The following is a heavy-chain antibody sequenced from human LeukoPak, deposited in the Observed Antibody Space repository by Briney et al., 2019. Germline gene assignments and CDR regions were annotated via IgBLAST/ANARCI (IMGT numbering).Heavy chain of an antibody. V-gene: IGHV3-23*01. CDR1: GFTFSSYS. D-gene: IGHD3-22*01. Sequence: GGSLRLSCAASGFTFSSYSMTWVRQAPGKGLEWVSGISGSGTNTYYADSVKGRFTISRDNSKNTLYLQMNSLRAEDTAAYYCAKGTYDSRGHFVYWGQGTLVSVSS. J-gene: IGHJ4*02. CDR3: AKGTYDSRGHFVY. CDR2: ISGSGTNT.